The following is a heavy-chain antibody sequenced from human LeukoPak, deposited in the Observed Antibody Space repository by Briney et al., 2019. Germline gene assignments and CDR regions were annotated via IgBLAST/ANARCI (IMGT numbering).Heavy chain of an antibody. J-gene: IGHJ6*03. V-gene: IGHV4-59*01. Sequence: SETLSLTCTVSGGSISRYYWSSIRQPPRKGLEWIGYIYYSGSTNYNPSLKSRVTISVDTSKNQFSLKLSSVTAADTAVYYCARDTLGMDVWGKGTTVTVSS. CDR3: ARDTLGMDV. CDR2: IYYSGST. CDR1: GGSISRYY.